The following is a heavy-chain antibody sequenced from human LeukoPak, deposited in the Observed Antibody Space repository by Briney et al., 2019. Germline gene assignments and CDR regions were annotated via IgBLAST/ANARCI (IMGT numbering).Heavy chain of an antibody. CDR3: AKDAVAGGDFDY. D-gene: IGHD6-19*01. CDR1: GFTFSSYG. J-gene: IGHJ4*02. V-gene: IGHV3-30*02. CDR2: IRYDESNK. Sequence: GGSLRLSCAASGFTFSSYGMHWVRQAPGKGLEWVAFIRYDESNKYYADSVKGRFTISRDNPKNTLYLQMNSLRAEDTAVYYCAKDAVAGGDFDYWGQGTLVTASS.